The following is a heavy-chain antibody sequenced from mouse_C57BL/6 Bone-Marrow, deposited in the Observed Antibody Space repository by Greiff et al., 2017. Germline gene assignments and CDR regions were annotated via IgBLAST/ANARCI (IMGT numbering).Heavy chain of an antibody. CDR2: IYPGNSDT. CDR1: GYTFTSYW. D-gene: IGHD2-3*01. CDR3: TREAYDGYYGYFDD. Sequence: VQLQQSGTVLARPGASVKMSCKTSGYTFTSYWMHWVKQRPGQGLEWIGAIYPGNSDTSYNQKFKGKAKLTAVTSASTAYMELSSLTNEDSAVYYCTREAYDGYYGYFDDWGTGTTLTVSS. J-gene: IGHJ2*01. V-gene: IGHV1-5*01.